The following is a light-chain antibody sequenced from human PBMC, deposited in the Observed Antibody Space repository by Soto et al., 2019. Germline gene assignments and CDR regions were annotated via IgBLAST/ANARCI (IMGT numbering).Light chain of an antibody. Sequence: EIVLTQSPGTLSLSPGERATLSCRASQSVSSNYLPWYQQKPGQAPRLLIYGASGRATGIPDRLSGSGCGTVFTLTISTLEPQDFAVYFCQPYGSATGFSFGPGTKVDIK. CDR2: GAS. CDR3: QPYGSATGFS. V-gene: IGKV3-20*01. J-gene: IGKJ3*01. CDR1: QSVSSNY.